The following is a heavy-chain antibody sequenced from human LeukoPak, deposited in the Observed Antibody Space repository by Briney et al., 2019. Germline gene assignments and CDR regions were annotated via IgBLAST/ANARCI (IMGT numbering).Heavy chain of an antibody. V-gene: IGHV3-74*01. D-gene: IGHD6-19*01. CDR3: TRGGSSGLFY. J-gene: IGHJ4*02. CDR1: GFTFSSYW. Sequence: GGSPRLSCAASGFTFSSYWMHWVRQVPGKGLVWVSRISNDGSIINYADSVKGRFTISRDNAKNTLYLQMNSLRAEDTAVYYCTRGGSSGLFYWGQGTLVTVSS. CDR2: ISNDGSII.